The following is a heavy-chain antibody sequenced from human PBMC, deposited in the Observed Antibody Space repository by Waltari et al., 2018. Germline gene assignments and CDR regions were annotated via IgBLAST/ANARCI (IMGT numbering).Heavy chain of an antibody. CDR1: GYSINSGYF. D-gene: IGHD2-2*03. CDR2: IYHSGTT. J-gene: IGHJ4*02. CDR3: TRQVLGYCTSAACRRLES. V-gene: IGHV4-38-2*01. Sequence: QVQLQESGPGLVKPSETLSLTCDVSGYSINSGYFGGWSRRPPGKGLEWIATIYHSGTTFYTPSLTSRVTTSMDTSKNQFSLKLKSVTAADTAVYYCTRQVLGYCTSAACRRLESWGQGTLVTVSS.